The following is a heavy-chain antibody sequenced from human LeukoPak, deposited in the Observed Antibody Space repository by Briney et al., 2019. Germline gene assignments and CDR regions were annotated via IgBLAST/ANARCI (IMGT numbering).Heavy chain of an antibody. J-gene: IGHJ4*02. CDR3: THGDYPLTY. CDR2: IYANGDT. Sequence: PGGSLRLSCAAPGLTVNNNYWHWVRQAPGQGLEWVSIIYANGDTLYTASVRGRFTFSRDSSKNTLYLQMNSLRAEDTAVYYCTHGDYPLTYWGQGTLVTVSS. D-gene: IGHD4-17*01. V-gene: IGHV3-66*01. CDR1: GLTVNNNY.